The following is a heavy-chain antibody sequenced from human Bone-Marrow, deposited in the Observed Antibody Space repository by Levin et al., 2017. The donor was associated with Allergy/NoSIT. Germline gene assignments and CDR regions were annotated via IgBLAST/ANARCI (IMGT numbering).Heavy chain of an antibody. CDR1: GASITNYY. CDR3: ARRGGAYYRLAHYDY. D-gene: IGHD3-10*01. V-gene: IGHV4-59*08. Sequence: PSETLSLTCTVSGASITNYYLAWIRQPPGKGLEWVGYIYYSGTTNYNPSLKSRVTISVAMSKNQFSLKLSSVTAADTAVYYCARRGGAYYRLAHYDYWGQGTLVTVSS. J-gene: IGHJ4*02. CDR2: IYYSGTT.